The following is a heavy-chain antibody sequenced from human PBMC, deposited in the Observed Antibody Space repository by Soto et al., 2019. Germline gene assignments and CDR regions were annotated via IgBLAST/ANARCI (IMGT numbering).Heavy chain of an antibody. CDR2: ISSSSSYI. J-gene: IGHJ3*02. CDR1: GFTFSSYS. V-gene: IGHV3-21*01. Sequence: GGSLRLSCAASGFTFSSYSMNWVRQAPGKGLEWVSSISSSSSYIYYADSVKGRFTISRDNAKNSLYLQMNSLRAEDAAVYYCARDRYYYDSSGYGWDHDAFDIWGQGTMVTVSS. D-gene: IGHD3-22*01. CDR3: ARDRYYYDSSGYGWDHDAFDI.